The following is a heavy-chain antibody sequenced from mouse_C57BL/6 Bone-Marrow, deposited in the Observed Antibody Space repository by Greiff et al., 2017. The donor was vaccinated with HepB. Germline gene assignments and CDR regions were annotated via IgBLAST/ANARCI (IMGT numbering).Heavy chain of an antibody. CDR1: GFTFSDYY. CDR2: INYDGSST. V-gene: IGHV5-16*01. J-gene: IGHJ1*03. Sequence: EVKLVESEGGLVQPGSSMKLSCTASGFTFSDYYMAWVRQVPEKGLEWVANINYDGSSTYYLDSLKSRFIISRDNAKNILYLQMSSLKSEDTATYYCARRGEWYFDVWGTGTTVTVSS. CDR3: ARRGEWYFDV.